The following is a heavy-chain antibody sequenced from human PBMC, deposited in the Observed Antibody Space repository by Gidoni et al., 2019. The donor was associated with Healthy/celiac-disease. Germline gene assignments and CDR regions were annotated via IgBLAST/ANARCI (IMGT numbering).Heavy chain of an antibody. CDR3: ARRSIVYYYYYMDV. J-gene: IGHJ6*03. D-gene: IGHD3-22*01. V-gene: IGHV4-34*01. Sequence: QVQLQQWGAGLLKPSETLSLTCAVYGGSFSGYYWSWIRQPPGKGLEWIGEINHSGSTNYNPSLKSRVTISVDTSKNQFSLKLSSVTAADTAVYYCARRSIVYYYYYMDVWGKGTTVTVSS. CDR1: GGSFSGYY. CDR2: INHSGST.